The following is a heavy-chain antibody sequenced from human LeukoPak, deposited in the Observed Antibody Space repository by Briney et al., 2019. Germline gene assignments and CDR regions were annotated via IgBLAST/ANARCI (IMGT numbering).Heavy chain of an antibody. CDR2: ISSSSSTI. CDR1: GCTFSSYS. Sequence: GGSLRLSCAASGCTFSSYSMNWVRQAPGKGLEWVSYISSSSSTIYYADSVKGRFTISRDNSKNTLYLQMDSLRGEDTAVYYCAKDFRIGYSAHFDYWGQGALVTVSS. CDR3: AKDFRIGYSAHFDY. D-gene: IGHD2-21*01. J-gene: IGHJ4*02. V-gene: IGHV3-48*01.